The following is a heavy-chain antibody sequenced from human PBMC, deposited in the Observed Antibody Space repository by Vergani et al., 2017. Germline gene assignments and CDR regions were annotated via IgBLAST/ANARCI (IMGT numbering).Heavy chain of an antibody. Sequence: QVQLVQSGAEVKKPGASVKVSCKASGYTFTSYGISWVRQAPGQGVEWMGRISAYNGNTNYSQKLQGRVTMTTETSTSTAYMELRSLRSDDTAVYYCARDGAAAAGQNLFDPWGQGTLVTVSS. CDR2: ISAYNGNT. D-gene: IGHD6-13*01. CDR1: GYTFTSYG. J-gene: IGHJ5*02. V-gene: IGHV1-18*01. CDR3: ARDGAAAAGQNLFDP.